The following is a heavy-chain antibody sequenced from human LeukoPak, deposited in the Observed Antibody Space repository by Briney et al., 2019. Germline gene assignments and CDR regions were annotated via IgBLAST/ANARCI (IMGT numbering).Heavy chain of an antibody. V-gene: IGHV3-7*01. CDR1: GFTFSTYW. CDR3: ARDTTRSEMTTVTTTFDL. Sequence: PGGSLRLSCAASGFTFSTYWMSWVRQAPGKGLEWVANIKQDGSEKYYVDSVKGRFTISRDNAKNSLYLQMNSLRAEDTAVYYCARDTTRSEMTTVTTTFDLWGQGTLVTVSS. J-gene: IGHJ4*02. D-gene: IGHD4-17*01. CDR2: IKQDGSEK.